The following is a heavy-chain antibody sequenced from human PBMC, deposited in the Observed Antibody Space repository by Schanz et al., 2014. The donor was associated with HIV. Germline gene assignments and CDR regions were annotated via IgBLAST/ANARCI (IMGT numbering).Heavy chain of an antibody. V-gene: IGHV3-9*01. Sequence: EVQLVESGGGLVKPGRSLRLSCAASGFIFNDFAMHWVRQAPGKGLEWVSTISWNSGSIAYADSVKGRFTISRDNAKNSLYLHMNSLRAEDTAVYFCAVLWIQPPFDYWGQGTLVTVSS. D-gene: IGHD5-18*01. CDR2: ISWNSGSI. J-gene: IGHJ4*02. CDR1: GFIFNDFA. CDR3: AVLWIQPPFDY.